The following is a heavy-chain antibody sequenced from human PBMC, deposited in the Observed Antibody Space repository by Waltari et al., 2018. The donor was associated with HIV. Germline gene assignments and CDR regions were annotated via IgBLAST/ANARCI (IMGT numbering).Heavy chain of an antibody. D-gene: IGHD2-2*02. Sequence: QVQLVQSGAEVKKPGSSVKVSCKASGGTFSSYAISWVRQAPGQGLEWMGRIIPSLGIANYAKKFQGRVTITADKSTSTAYMELSSLRSEDTAVYYCARDEGCSSTSCYTSGYYYGMDVWGQGTTVTVSS. CDR3: ARDEGCSSTSCYTSGYYYGMDV. CDR2: IIPSLGIA. CDR1: GGTFSSYA. J-gene: IGHJ6*02. V-gene: IGHV1-69*04.